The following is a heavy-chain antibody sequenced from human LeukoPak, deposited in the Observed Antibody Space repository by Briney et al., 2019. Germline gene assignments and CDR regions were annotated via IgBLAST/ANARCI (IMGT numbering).Heavy chain of an antibody. D-gene: IGHD6-19*01. V-gene: IGHV3-53*01. CDR2: IYSGGST. Sequence: GGSLRLSCAASGFTFSSYWMSWVRQAPGKGLEWVSVIYSGGSTYYADSVKGRFTISRDNSKNTLYLQMNSLRAEDTAVYYCARDTLSGWLNWFDPWGQGALVTVSS. J-gene: IGHJ5*02. CDR3: ARDTLSGWLNWFDP. CDR1: GFTFSSYW.